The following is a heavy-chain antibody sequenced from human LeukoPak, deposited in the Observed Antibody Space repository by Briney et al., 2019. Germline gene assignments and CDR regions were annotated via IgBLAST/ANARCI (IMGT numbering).Heavy chain of an antibody. CDR2: IYYSGIS. V-gene: IGHV4-59*13. CDR3: ARESLGALDS. D-gene: IGHD3-16*01. CDR1: GGSINNYY. J-gene: IGHJ4*02. Sequence: SETLSLTCTVSGGSINNYYWNWIRQAPGKGLEWIGFIYYSGISNYNPSLKSRVTISVDTSRSQFSLSLTSVTTADTAVYYCARESLGALDSWGQGTLLTVSS.